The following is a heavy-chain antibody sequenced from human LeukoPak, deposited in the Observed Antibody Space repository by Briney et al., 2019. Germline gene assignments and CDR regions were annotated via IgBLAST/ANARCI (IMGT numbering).Heavy chain of an antibody. Sequence: MSSETLSRTCAVYGGSFSGYYWSWIRQPPGKGLEWIGEINHSGGTNYNPSLKSRVTISVDTSKNQFSLKLSSVTAADTAVYYCAGRRSCTSCYVTFDYWGQGTLVTVSS. CDR2: INHSGGT. J-gene: IGHJ4*02. CDR3: AGRRSCTSCYVTFDY. V-gene: IGHV4-34*01. CDR1: GGSFSGYY. D-gene: IGHD2-2*01.